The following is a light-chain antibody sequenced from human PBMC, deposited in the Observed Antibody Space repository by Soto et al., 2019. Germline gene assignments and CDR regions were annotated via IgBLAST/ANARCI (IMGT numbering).Light chain of an antibody. Sequence: DIQMTQSPSTLSASVGDRVTITCRASQSISSWLAWYQQKPGKAPKLLIYDASSLESGVPSRFSGSGSGTEFTLTISSLQPDDFATYYCQQYYSHPPLTFGGGTKVE. CDR2: DAS. V-gene: IGKV1-5*01. J-gene: IGKJ4*01. CDR3: QQYYSHPPLT. CDR1: QSISSW.